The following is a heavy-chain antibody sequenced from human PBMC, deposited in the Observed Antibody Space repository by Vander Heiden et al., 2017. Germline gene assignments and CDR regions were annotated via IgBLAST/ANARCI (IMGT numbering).Heavy chain of an antibody. V-gene: IGHV1-69*01. CDR3: ATTTYSGWYDNYFGMEV. D-gene: IGHD6-19*01. J-gene: IGHJ6*02. Sequence: QVQLGQSGTEVKKPGSSVKVSCKASGGTFINYSITWVRQAPGQGLEWMGGIIPISGITNYAQKFQGRVSLTADESSSTAFMELSSLRSEDTAVYYCATTTYSGWYDNYFGMEVWGQGTTVTVSS. CDR2: IIPISGIT. CDR1: GGTFINYS.